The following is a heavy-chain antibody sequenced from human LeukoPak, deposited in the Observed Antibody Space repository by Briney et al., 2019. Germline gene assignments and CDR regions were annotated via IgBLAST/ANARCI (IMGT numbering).Heavy chain of an antibody. V-gene: IGHV1-3*01. CDR1: GYTFTSYA. CDR2: INAGNGNT. CDR3: AKEGSSSWSYYFDY. Sequence: ASVKVSCKASGYTFTSYAMHWVRQAPGQRLEWMGWINAGNGNTKYSQKFQGRVTITRDTSASTAYMELSSLRSEDTAVYYCAKEGSSSWSYYFDYWGQGTLVTVSS. D-gene: IGHD6-13*01. J-gene: IGHJ4*02.